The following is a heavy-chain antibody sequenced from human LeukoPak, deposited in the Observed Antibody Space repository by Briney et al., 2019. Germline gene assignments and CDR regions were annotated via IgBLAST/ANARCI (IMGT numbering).Heavy chain of an antibody. Sequence: GASVKVSCKASGGTFSSYAISWVRQAPGQGLEWMGGIIPIFGTANYAQKFQGRVTITADESTSTAYMELSSLRSEDTAVYYCVREGAFGELSPYYFDYWGQGTLVTVSS. D-gene: IGHD3-10*01. CDR1: GGTFSSYA. CDR3: VREGAFGELSPYYFDY. V-gene: IGHV1-69*13. CDR2: IIPIFGTA. J-gene: IGHJ4*02.